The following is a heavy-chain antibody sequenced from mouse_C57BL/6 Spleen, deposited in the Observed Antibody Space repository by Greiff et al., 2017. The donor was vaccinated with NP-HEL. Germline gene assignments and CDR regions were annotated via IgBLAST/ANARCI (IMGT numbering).Heavy chain of an antibody. CDR2: IWTGGGT. J-gene: IGHJ4*01. Sequence: VMLVESGPGLVAPSQSLSITCTVSGFSFTSYAISWVRQPPGKGLEWLGVIWTGGGTNYNSALKSRLSISKDNSKSQVFLKMNSLQTDDTARYYCARERDPYDGYYDYAMDYWGQGTSVTVSS. V-gene: IGHV2-9-1*01. CDR3: ARERDPYDGYYDYAMDY. D-gene: IGHD2-3*01. CDR1: GFSFTSYA.